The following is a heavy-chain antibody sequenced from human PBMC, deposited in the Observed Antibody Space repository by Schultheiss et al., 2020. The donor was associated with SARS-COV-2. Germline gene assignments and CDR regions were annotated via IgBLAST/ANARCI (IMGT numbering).Heavy chain of an antibody. CDR2: IYYSGST. V-gene: IGHV4-39*01. D-gene: IGHD3-10*01. CDR3: ARIGANLE. CDR1: GGSISSSSYY. J-gene: IGHJ4*02. Sequence: QTLSLTCTVSGGSISSSSYYWGWIRQPPGKGLEWIGSIYYSGSTYYNPSLKSRVTISVDTSKNQFSLKLSSVTAADTAVYYCARIGANLEWGQGTLVTVSS.